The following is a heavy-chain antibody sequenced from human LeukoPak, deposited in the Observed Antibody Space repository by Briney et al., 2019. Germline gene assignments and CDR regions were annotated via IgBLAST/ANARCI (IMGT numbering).Heavy chain of an antibody. CDR1: GFTFSGYW. V-gene: IGHV3-74*01. CDR2: INSDGSST. D-gene: IGHD5-18*01. Sequence: GGSLRLSCAASGFTFSGYWMHWVRQAPGKGLVWVSRINSDGSSTSYADSVKGRFTISRDNAKNTLFLQMNSLRAEDTAVYYCVRGGGYSYGLNDYWGQGILVTVPS. CDR3: VRGGGYSYGLNDY. J-gene: IGHJ4*02.